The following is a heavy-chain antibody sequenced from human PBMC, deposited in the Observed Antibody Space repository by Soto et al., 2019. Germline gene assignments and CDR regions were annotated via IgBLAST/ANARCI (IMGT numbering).Heavy chain of an antibody. CDR3: ARQIYDSDTGPNFQYYFDS. D-gene: IGHD3-22*01. J-gene: IGHJ4*02. V-gene: IGHV5-10-1*01. Sequence: GESLKISCQGSGYTFTTYWITWVRQMPGRGLEWMGRIDPSDSYTNYSPSFRGHVTISVTKSITTVFLQWSSLRASDTAMYYCARQIYDSDTGPNFQYYFDSWGQGTPVTVSS. CDR2: IDPSDSYT. CDR1: GYTFTTYW.